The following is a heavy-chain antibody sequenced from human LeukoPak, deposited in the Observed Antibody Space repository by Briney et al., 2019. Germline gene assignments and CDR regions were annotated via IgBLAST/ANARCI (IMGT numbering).Heavy chain of an antibody. J-gene: IGHJ5*02. CDR2: INPNSGGT. D-gene: IGHD2-15*01. Sequence: ASVKVSCKASGYTFTGYYMHWVRQAPGQGLEWMGRINPNSGGTNYAQKFQGRVTMTRDTSISTAYMDLSRLRSDDTAVYYCARYYCSGGSCLGTNWFDPWGQGTLVTVSS. CDR1: GYTFTGYY. CDR3: ARYYCSGGSCLGTNWFDP. V-gene: IGHV1-2*06.